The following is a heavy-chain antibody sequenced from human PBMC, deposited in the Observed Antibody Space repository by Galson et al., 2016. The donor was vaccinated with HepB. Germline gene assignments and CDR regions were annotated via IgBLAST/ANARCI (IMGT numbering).Heavy chain of an antibody. CDR2: IKRNGST. V-gene: IGHV4-34*01. D-gene: IGHD2-2*01. Sequence: LSLTCVVYGGAFSHYSWTWIRQFPGKGLEWIGEIKRNGSTYYNPSLKSRVTTSVDASKNQFSLSLTSVTAADTAVYYCAREGVWCSSTSCSLDSWGQGTLVTVSS. J-gene: IGHJ4*02. CDR1: GGAFSHYS. CDR3: AREGVWCSSTSCSLDS.